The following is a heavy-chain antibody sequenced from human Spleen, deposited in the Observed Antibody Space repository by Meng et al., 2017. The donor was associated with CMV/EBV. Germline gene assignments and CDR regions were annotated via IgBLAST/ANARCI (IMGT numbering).Heavy chain of an antibody. J-gene: IGHJ4*02. D-gene: IGHD5-12*01. CDR3: ARSPSGYDTLPFDY. V-gene: IGHV1-69*05. CDR2: IIPIFGTA. CDR1: GGTVSSYA. Sequence: KASGGTVSSYAISWVRQAPGQGLEWMGGIIPIFGTANYAQKFQGRVTITTDESTSTAYMELSSLRSEDTAVYYCARSPSGYDTLPFDYWGQGTLVTVSS.